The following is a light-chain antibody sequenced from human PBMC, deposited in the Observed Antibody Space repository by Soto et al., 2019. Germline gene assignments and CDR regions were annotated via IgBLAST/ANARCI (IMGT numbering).Light chain of an antibody. Sequence: ETDLTQAPATLSLSPGQRATLSCRASQSVKTFLVWYQHRPGQAPRVLIYDASHRASGIPARCSGSGSGTAFTLTISSLEPEDAALSYCQQRSNWPPITFGQGTRLEIK. J-gene: IGKJ5*01. CDR1: QSVKTF. CDR3: QQRSNWPPIT. V-gene: IGKV3-11*01. CDR2: DAS.